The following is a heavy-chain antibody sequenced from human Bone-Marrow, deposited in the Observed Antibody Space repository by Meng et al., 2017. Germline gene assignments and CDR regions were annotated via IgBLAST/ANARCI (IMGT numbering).Heavy chain of an antibody. V-gene: IGHV3-66*02. CDR1: GFTVSSNY. CDR2: IYSGGST. CDR3: ASLLITMIVVVSPYDAFDI. J-gene: IGHJ3*02. Sequence: GGSLRLSCAASGFTVSSNYMSWVRQAPGKGLEWVSVIYSGGSTYYADSVKGRFTISRDNSKNTLYLKMNSLRAEDTAVYYCASLLITMIVVVSPYDAFDIWGQGTMVTVSS. D-gene: IGHD3-22*01.